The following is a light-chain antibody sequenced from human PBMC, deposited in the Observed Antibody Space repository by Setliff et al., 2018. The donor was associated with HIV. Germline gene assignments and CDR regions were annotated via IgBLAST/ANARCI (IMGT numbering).Light chain of an antibody. CDR2: YNS. CDR1: NIASKS. V-gene: IGLV3-21*04. Sequence: SYELTQPPSVSVAPGKTAGISCGGNNIASKSVHWYQHKPGQAPVLVIYYNSDRLSGIPERFSGSKSGNTATLTISRVEAGDEADYYCQMWDRSSDHYVFGTGTKVTVL. J-gene: IGLJ1*01. CDR3: QMWDRSSDHYV.